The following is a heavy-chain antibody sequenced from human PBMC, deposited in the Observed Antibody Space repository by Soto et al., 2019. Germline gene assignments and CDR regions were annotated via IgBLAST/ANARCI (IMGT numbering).Heavy chain of an antibody. V-gene: IGHV3-72*01. Sequence: EVQLVESGGGLVQPGGSLRLSCVASGFTFSDHYMDWVRQAPGKGLEWVGRSRNKPNSYTTEYAASVKGRFTISRDDSDNSVYLQMNSLKTEDTAVYYCGRTTVTNYAMDVWGQGTTVTVS. CDR3: GRTTVTNYAMDV. CDR2: SRNKPNSYTT. J-gene: IGHJ6*02. D-gene: IGHD4-17*01. CDR1: GFTFSDHY.